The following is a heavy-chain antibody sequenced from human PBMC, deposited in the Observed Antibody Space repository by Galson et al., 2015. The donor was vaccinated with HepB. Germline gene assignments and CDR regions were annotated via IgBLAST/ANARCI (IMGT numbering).Heavy chain of an antibody. J-gene: IGHJ3*02. V-gene: IGHV3-21*01. CDR1: GFTFSSYS. Sequence: SLRLSCAASGFTFSSYSMNWVRQAPGKGLEWVSSISSSSSYIYYADSVKGRFTISRDNAKNSLYLQMNSLRDKDTAVYYCASVILSEQRVGVDAFDIWGQGAMVSVSS. CDR3: ASVILSEQRVGVDAFDI. D-gene: IGHD6-25*01. CDR2: ISSSSSYI.